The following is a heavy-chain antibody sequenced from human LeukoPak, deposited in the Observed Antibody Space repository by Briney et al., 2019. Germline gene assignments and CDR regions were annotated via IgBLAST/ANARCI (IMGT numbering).Heavy chain of an antibody. Sequence: GGSLRLSCAASGFTFSSYWMTWVRQAPGKGLEWVANINQHGSQKYYVDSVKGRFTISRDNARNSLYLQMNSLGAEDTAVYYCARGTTVTTLDLSWFDPWGQGTLVTVSS. CDR1: GFTFSSYW. CDR3: ARGTTVTTLDLSWFDP. D-gene: IGHD4-17*01. J-gene: IGHJ5*02. V-gene: IGHV3-7*04. CDR2: INQHGSQK.